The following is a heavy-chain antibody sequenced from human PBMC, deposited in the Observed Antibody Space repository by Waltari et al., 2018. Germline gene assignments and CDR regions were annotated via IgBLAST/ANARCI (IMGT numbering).Heavy chain of an antibody. D-gene: IGHD1-7*01. J-gene: IGHJ5*02. CDR1: GYTLTELS. V-gene: IGHV1-24*01. CDR2: FDPEDGET. Sequence: QVQLVQSGAEVKKPGASVKVTCQVSGYTLTELSMQWVRQAPGKGLEWMGGFDPEDGETIYAQKFQGRVTMTEDTSTDTAYMELSSLRSEDTAVYYCTFRITGTTDWFDPWGQGTLVTVSS. CDR3: TFRITGTTDWFDP.